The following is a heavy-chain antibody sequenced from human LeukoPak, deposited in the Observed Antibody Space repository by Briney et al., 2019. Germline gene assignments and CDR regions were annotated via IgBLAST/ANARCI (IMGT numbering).Heavy chain of an antibody. V-gene: IGHV1-2*02. CDR2: INPNSGGT. J-gene: IGHJ6*04. CDR1: GYTFTGYY. D-gene: IGHD2-21*02. CDR3: ARDNREVRGGDCFDV. Sequence: ASVKVSCKASGYTFTGYYMHWVRQAPGQGLEWMGWINPNSGGTNYAQKFQGRVTMTRDTSITTAYMELSRLRSDDTAVYYCARDNREVRGGDCFDVWGKGTTVTVSP.